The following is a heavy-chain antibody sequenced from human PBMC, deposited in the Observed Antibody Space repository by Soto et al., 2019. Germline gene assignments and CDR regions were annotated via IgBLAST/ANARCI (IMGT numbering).Heavy chain of an antibody. J-gene: IGHJ4*02. V-gene: IGHV3-11*01. Sequence: SLRLSCAASGFTFSDHYMAWFRQSPERGLEWLAYISHRSLTIYHARSVKDRFTISRDDATDSLYLQMNSLRVEDTAVYFCARGGGSSPFDYWGQGTVVTVSS. CDR3: ARGGGSSPFDY. CDR2: ISHRSLTI. CDR1: GFTFSDHY. D-gene: IGHD6-6*01.